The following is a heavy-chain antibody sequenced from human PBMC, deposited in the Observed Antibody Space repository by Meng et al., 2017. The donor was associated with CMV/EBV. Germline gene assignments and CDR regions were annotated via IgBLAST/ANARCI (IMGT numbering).Heavy chain of an antibody. J-gene: IGHJ5*02. V-gene: IGHV1-69*04. CDR1: SSP. CDR2: IIPILGIA. D-gene: IGHD2-2*01. CDR3: ARDPKYCSSTSCPVVGWFDP. Sequence: SSPISWVRPAPGQGLDWMGRIIPILGIANYAQKFQGRVTITADKSTSTAYMELSSLRSEDTAVYYCARDPKYCSSTSCPVVGWFDPWGQGTLVTVSS.